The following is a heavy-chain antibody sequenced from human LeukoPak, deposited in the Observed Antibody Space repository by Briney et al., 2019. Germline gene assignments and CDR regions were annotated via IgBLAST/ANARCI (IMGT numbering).Heavy chain of an antibody. J-gene: IGHJ4*02. D-gene: IGHD3-10*01. Sequence: SETLSLTCTVSGGSISSYYWSWLRQPPGKGLEWIGYIYTSGSTNYNPSLKSRVTISVDTSKNQFSLKLSSVTAADTAVYYCARRSWGVYYFDYWGQGTLVTVSS. CDR3: ARRSWGVYYFDY. CDR1: GGSISSYY. CDR2: IYTSGST. V-gene: IGHV4-4*09.